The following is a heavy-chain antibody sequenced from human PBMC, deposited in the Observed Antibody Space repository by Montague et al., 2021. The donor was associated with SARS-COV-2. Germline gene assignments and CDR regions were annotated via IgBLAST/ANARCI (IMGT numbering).Heavy chain of an antibody. Sequence: SETLSLTCTVSGGSVSSYYWSWIRQSPGKGLQWLGYIYYSGSTDYNPSLKSRVTKSVDTSKNQLSLRLNSVTTADTAVYFCARAGGFYDYWSGYSSSAGFFDPWGQGILVTVSS. CDR2: IYYSGST. D-gene: IGHD3-3*01. J-gene: IGHJ5*02. CDR1: GGSVSSYY. V-gene: IGHV4-59*02. CDR3: ARAGGFYDYWSGYSSSAGFFDP.